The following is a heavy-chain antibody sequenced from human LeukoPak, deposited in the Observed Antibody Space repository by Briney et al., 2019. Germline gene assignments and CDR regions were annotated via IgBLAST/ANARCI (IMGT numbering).Heavy chain of an antibody. V-gene: IGHV3-23*01. CDR1: GFTFSSYA. Sequence: PGGSLRLSCAASGFTFSSYAMSWVRQAPGKGLEWVSAISGSGGSTYYADSVKGRFTISRDNSKNTLYLQKNSLRAEDTAVYYCEYSSGYYFDYWGQGTLVTVSS. J-gene: IGHJ4*02. D-gene: IGHD3-22*01. CDR2: ISGSGGST. CDR3: EYSSGYYFDY.